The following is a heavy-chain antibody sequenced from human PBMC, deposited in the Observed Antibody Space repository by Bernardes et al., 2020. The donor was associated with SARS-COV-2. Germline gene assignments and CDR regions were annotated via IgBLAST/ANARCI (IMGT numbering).Heavy chain of an antibody. D-gene: IGHD1-26*01. CDR2: IDQDGSKT. J-gene: IGHJ6*02. V-gene: IGHV3-7*01. CDR3: AREWGGMVG. CDR1: GFTFSNYF. Sequence: GESLRPACAASGFTFSNYFVNWARQAPGKGPEWVANIDQDGSKTYYVDSVKGRFTNSRDNTKNAWYLQMNSLRSEDTAVYYCAREWGGMVGWVQGTTVIVSS.